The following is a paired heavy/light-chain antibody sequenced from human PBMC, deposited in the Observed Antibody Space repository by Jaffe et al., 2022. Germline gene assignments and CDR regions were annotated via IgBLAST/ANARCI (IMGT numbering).Heavy chain of an antibody. D-gene: IGHD4-17*01. J-gene: IGHJ3*02. CDR2: IYHSGST. Sequence: QLQLQESGSGLVKPSQTLSLTCAVSGGSISSGGYSWSWIRQPPGKGLEWIGYIYHSGSTYYNPSLKSRVTISVDRSKNQFSLKLSSVTAADTAVYYCARGYDYGDYDKHAFDIWGQGTMVTVSS. V-gene: IGHV4-30-2*01. CDR3: ARGYDYGDYDKHAFDI. CDR1: GGSISSGGYS.
Light chain of an antibody. V-gene: IGLV1-47*01. CDR1: SSNIGSNY. Sequence: QSVLTQPPSASGTPGQRVTISCSGSSSNIGSNYVYWYQQLPGTAPKLLIYRNNQRPSGVPDRFSGSKSGTSASLAISGLRSEDEADYYCAAWDDSLSGSHVVFGGGTKLTVL. J-gene: IGLJ2*01. CDR3: AAWDDSLSGSHVV. CDR2: RNN.